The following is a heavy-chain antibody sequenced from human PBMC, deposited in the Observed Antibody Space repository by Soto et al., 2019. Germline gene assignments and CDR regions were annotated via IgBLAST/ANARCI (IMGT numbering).Heavy chain of an antibody. V-gene: IGHV6-1*01. D-gene: IGHD3-22*01. CDR2: TYYRSKWYN. CDR3: ARDSKYDSSGYYPAPFDY. Sequence: PSQTLSLTCAISGDSVSSSSAAWNWIRQSPSRGLEWLGRTYYRSKWYNDYAVSVKSRITINPDTSKNQFSLQLNSVTPEDTAVYYCARDSKYDSSGYYPAPFDYWGQGTLVTVSS. CDR1: GDSVSSSSAA. J-gene: IGHJ4*02.